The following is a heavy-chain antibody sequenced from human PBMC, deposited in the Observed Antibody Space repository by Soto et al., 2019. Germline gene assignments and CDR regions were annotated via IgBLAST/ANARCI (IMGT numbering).Heavy chain of an antibody. Sequence: QVQLVQSGAEVKKPGSSVKVSCKASGGTFSSYAISWVRQAPGQGLEWMGGIIPIFGTANYAQKLQGRVTSTADKSTSTAYMELSSLRSEDTAVYYCAREGTVWRCYPQLLNWFDPWGQGTLVTVSS. CDR2: IIPIFGTA. CDR3: AREGTVWRCYPQLLNWFDP. J-gene: IGHJ5*02. V-gene: IGHV1-69*06. D-gene: IGHD1-26*01. CDR1: GGTFSSYA.